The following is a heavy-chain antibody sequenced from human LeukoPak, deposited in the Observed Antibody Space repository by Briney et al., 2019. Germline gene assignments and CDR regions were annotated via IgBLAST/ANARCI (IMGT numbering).Heavy chain of an antibody. CDR2: IIPIFGTA. D-gene: IGHD2-2*01. J-gene: IGHJ6*02. Sequence: GASVKVSCKASGGTFSSYAISWVRQAPGQGLEWMGGIIPIFGTANYAQKFQGRVTITADESTSTAYMELSSLRSEDTAVYYCARMVAVVPAAPLSVYYYGMDVWGQGTTVTVSS. CDR1: GGTFSSYA. CDR3: ARMVAVVPAAPLSVYYYGMDV. V-gene: IGHV1-69*13.